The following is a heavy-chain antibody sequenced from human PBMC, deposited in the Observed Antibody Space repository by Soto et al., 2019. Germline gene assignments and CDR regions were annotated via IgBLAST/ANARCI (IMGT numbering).Heavy chain of an antibody. V-gene: IGHV3-33*01. Sequence: GGSLRLSCAASVFTFSNYGMHWVRQAPGKGLEWVAIIWHDGNNKYYADSVRGRFIISRDNSKNRLYLQMNSLRAEDTAVYYCASDLVGASDSYGLDVWGQGTPVTVSS. CDR3: ASDLVGASDSYGLDV. D-gene: IGHD1-26*01. J-gene: IGHJ6*02. CDR1: VFTFSNYG. CDR2: IWHDGNNK.